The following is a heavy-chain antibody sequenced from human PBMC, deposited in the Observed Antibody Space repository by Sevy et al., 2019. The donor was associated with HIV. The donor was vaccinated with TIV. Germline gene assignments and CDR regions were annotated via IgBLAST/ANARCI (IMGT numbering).Heavy chain of an antibody. CDR1: GFTPSTYG. CDR3: ARDPRMYGDYLLAYFDY. J-gene: IGHJ4*02. V-gene: IGHV3-33*01. Sequence: GGSLRLSCAASGFTPSTYGMHWVRQAPGKGLEWVAVIGYDGSNKYYAGSVNGRFTISRDNSKNTLFLQMDSLRAEDTAVYYCARDPRMYGDYLLAYFDYWGQGTLVTVSS. CDR2: IGYDGSNK. D-gene: IGHD2-8*01.